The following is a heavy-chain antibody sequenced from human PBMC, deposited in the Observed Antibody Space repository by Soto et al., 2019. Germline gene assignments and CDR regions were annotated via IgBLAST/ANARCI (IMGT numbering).Heavy chain of an antibody. CDR2: IYYSGST. CDR1: GGSISSGGYY. CDR3: ARVRSKDTALLDY. J-gene: IGHJ4*02. D-gene: IGHD5-18*01. Sequence: QVQLQESGPGLVKPSQTLSLTCTVSGGSISSGGYYWSWIRQHPGKGLEWIGYIYYSGSTYYNPSLKSRVTISVDTSKNQFSLKLSPVTAAHTAVYYCARVRSKDTALLDYCGQGTLVTVTS. V-gene: IGHV4-31*03.